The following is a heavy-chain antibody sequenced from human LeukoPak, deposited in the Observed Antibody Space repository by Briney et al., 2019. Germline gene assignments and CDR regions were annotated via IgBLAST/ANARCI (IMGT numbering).Heavy chain of an antibody. J-gene: IGHJ5*02. CDR3: ARETRLDWFDP. Sequence: GGSLRLSCAASGFTFSSYSMTWVRQAPGKGLEWVSSISSSSSYIYYADSVKGRFTISRDNAKNSLYLQMNSLRAEDTAVYYCARETRLDWFDPWGRGTLVTVSS. V-gene: IGHV3-21*01. D-gene: IGHD3-9*01. CDR2: ISSSSSYI. CDR1: GFTFSSYS.